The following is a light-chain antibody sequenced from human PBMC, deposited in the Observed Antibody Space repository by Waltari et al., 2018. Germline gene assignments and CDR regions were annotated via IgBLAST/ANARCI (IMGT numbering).Light chain of an antibody. CDR2: GAS. V-gene: IGKV3-20*01. CDR1: QSVSSRY. CDR3: QQYGSSPRYT. J-gene: IGKJ2*01. Sequence: EIVLTQSPGTLSLSPGERATLSCRASQSVSSRYLAWYQQKPGQAPRLPIFGASSRATGIPDRCSGSGSGTDFTLTISRLEPEDFAVYYCQQYGSSPRYTFGQGTKVEIK.